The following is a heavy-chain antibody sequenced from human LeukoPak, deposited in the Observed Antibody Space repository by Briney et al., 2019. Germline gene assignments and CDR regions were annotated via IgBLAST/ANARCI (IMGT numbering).Heavy chain of an antibody. D-gene: IGHD4-11*01. CDR2: ISGTAGYR. CDR1: GFTFSHYA. J-gene: IGHJ4*02. CDR3: AREGTV. V-gene: IGHV3-23*01. Sequence: PGGSLRVSCAASGFTFSHYAMSWVRQAPETGLEWVSSISGTAGYRYYADSVKGRFTISRDNSKNTLYLQMNSLRAEDTAVYYCAREGTVRGQGTLVTVSS.